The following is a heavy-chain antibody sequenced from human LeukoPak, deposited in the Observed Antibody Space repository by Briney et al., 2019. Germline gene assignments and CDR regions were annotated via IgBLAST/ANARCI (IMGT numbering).Heavy chain of an antibody. CDR1: GFTFSSYA. CDR3: ARDYEGAAVADTLYY. Sequence: PGGSLRLSCAASGFTFSSYAMHWVRQAPGKGLEYVSAISSNGDSTYYANSVKGRFTISRDNSKNTLYLQMGSLRGEDMAVYYCARDYEGAAVADTLYYWGQGTLVTVSS. D-gene: IGHD6-19*01. J-gene: IGHJ4*02. CDR2: ISSNGDST. V-gene: IGHV3-64*01.